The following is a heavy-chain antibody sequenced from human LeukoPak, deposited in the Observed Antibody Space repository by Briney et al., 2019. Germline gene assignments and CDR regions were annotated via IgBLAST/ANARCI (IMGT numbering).Heavy chain of an antibody. V-gene: IGHV3-9*01. D-gene: IGHD4-17*01. CDR1: GFTFDDYA. J-gene: IGHJ6*03. CDR2: ISWNSGSI. Sequence: GGSLRLSCAASGFTFDDYAMHWVRQAPGKGLEWVSGISWNSGSIGYADSVKGRFTISRDNAKNSLYLQMNSLRAEDTAVYYCAREYGDYVRYGYMDVWGKGTTVTFSS. CDR3: AREYGDYVRYGYMDV.